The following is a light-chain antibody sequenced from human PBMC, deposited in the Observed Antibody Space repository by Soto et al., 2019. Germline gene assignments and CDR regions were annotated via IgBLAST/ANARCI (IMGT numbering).Light chain of an antibody. J-gene: IGKJ5*01. CDR1: QSVSNNY. V-gene: IGKV3-11*01. CDR2: GAS. Sequence: EIVLTQSPGTLSLSPGERATLSCRASQSVSNNYLAWYQQKPGQAPRLLIYGASNRATGIPARFSGSGSGTDFTLTISSLEPEDFAVYYCQQRSNWPLSITFGQGETTGD. CDR3: QQRSNWPLSIT.